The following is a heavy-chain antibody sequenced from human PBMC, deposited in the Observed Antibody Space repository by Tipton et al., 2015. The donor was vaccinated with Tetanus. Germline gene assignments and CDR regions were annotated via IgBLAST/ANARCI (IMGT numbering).Heavy chain of an antibody. V-gene: IGHV4-59*04. CDR2: IYYSGST. CDR1: GGSISSYY. Sequence: TLSLTCTVSGGSISSYYWSWIRQPPGKGLEWIGYIYYSGSTYYNPSLKSRVTISVDTSKNQFSLKLSSVTAADTAVYYCARHEYFWSGQRGWFDPWGQGTLVTVSS. D-gene: IGHD3-3*01. J-gene: IGHJ5*02. CDR3: ARHEYFWSGQRGWFDP.